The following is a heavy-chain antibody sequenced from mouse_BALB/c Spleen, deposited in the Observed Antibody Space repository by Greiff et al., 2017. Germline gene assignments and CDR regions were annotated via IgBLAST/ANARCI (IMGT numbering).Heavy chain of an antibody. V-gene: IGHV10-1*02. J-gene: IGHJ3*01. CDR1: GFTFNTYA. Sequence: EVQRVESGGGLVQPKGSLKLSCAASGFTFNTYAMNWVRQAPGKGLEWVARIRSKSNNYATYYADSVKDRFTISRDDSQSMLYLQMNNLKTEDTAMYYCVRPIYYDYEWFAYWGQGTLVTVSA. D-gene: IGHD2-4*01. CDR2: IRSKSNNYAT. CDR3: VRPIYYDYEWFAY.